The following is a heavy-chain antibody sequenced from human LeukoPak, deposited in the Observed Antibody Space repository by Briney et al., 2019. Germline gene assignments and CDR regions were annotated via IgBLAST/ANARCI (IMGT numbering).Heavy chain of an antibody. V-gene: IGHV3-23*01. J-gene: IGHJ4*02. CDR2: ISGSGGST. Sequence: PGESLRLSCAASGFTFSSYAMSWVRQAPGKGLEWVSAISGSGGSTYYADSVKGRFTISRDNSKNTLYLQMNSLRAEDTAVYYCARRYCSSTSCLNLGPIDYWGQGTLVTVSS. CDR3: ARRYCSSTSCLNLGPIDY. D-gene: IGHD2-2*01. CDR1: GFTFSSYA.